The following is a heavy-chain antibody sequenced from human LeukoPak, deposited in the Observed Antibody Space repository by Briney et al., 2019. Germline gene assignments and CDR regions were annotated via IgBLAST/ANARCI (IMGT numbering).Heavy chain of an antibody. D-gene: IGHD6-13*01. CDR2: INHSGST. CDR3: ARVPAYSSRFFDY. J-gene: IGHJ4*02. V-gene: IGHV4-34*01. CDR1: GGSFSGYY. Sequence: ASETLSLTCAVYGGSFSGYYWSWIRQPPGKGLEWIGEINHSGSTNYNPSLKSRVTISVDTSKNQFSLKLSSVTAADTAVYYCARVPAYSSRFFDYWGQGTLATVSS.